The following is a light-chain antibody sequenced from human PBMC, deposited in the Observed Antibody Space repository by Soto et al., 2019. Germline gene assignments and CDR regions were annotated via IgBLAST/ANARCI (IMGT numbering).Light chain of an antibody. Sequence: QSALTQPASVSGSPGQSITISCTGTSSDVGTYNLVSWYQQHPGKAPKLMIYEGSKWPSGVSNRFSGSKSGNTASLTISGLQAEDEADYYCSSYTSSSTRVFGGGTKLTVL. V-gene: IGLV2-14*02. CDR3: SSYTSSSTRV. CDR2: EGS. J-gene: IGLJ2*01. CDR1: SSDVGTYNL.